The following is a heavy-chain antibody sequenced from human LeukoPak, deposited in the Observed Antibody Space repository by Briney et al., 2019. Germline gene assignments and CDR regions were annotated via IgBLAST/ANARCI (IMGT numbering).Heavy chain of an antibody. D-gene: IGHD3-10*01. CDR1: GGSFSGYQ. CDR2: INHSGST. Sequence: PSETLSLTCNVYGGSFSGYQWSWIRQPPGKGLEWIAEINHSGSTNSNPSLKSRVTISVDTSKNQFSLKLSSVTAADTAVYYCARSGHFFDYWGQGTLVTVSS. J-gene: IGHJ4*02. CDR3: ARSGHFFDY. V-gene: IGHV4-34*01.